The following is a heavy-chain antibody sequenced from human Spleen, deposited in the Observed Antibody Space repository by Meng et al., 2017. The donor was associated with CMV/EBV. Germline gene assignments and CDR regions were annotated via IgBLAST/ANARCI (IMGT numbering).Heavy chain of an antibody. CDR2: ISSSGSTI. J-gene: IGHJ6*02. Sequence: GGSLRLSCAASGFTFSDYYMSWIRQAPGKGLEWVSYISSSGSTIYYADSVKGRFTISRDNAKNSLYLQMNNLRAEDTAVYFCARDLRSGYRYGSYYYYYGMDVWGQGTTVTVSS. D-gene: IGHD5-18*01. CDR3: ARDLRSGYRYGSYYYYYGMDV. V-gene: IGHV3-11*01. CDR1: GFTFSDYY.